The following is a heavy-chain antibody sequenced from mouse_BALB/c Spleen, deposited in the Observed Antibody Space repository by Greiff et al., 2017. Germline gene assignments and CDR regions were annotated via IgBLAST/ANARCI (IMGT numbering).Heavy chain of an antibody. CDR1: GYTFTSYY. Sequence: QVHVKQSGPELVKPGASVRISCKASGYTFTSYYIHWVKQRPGQGLEWIGWIYPGNVNTKYNEKFKGKATLTADKSSSTAYMQLSSLTSEDSAVYFCARETEDYAMDYWGQGTSVTVSS. V-gene: IGHV1S56*01. CDR2: IYPGNVNT. J-gene: IGHJ4*01. D-gene: IGHD4-1*01. CDR3: ARETEDYAMDY.